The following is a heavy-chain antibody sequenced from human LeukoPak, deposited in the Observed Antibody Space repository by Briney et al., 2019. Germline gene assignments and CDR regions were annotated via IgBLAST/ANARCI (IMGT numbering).Heavy chain of an antibody. J-gene: IGHJ3*02. D-gene: IGHD3-9*01. CDR2: IYYSGST. CDR3: AREATPLYDILTAHDAFDI. V-gene: IGHV4-59*12. CDR1: GGSMSSYY. Sequence: SETLSLTCTVSGGSMSSYYWTWIRQPPGKGLEWIGYIYYSGSTNYNPSLKSRVTISVDTSKNQFSLRLSSVTAADTAVYYCAREATPLYDILTAHDAFDIWGQGTMVTVSS.